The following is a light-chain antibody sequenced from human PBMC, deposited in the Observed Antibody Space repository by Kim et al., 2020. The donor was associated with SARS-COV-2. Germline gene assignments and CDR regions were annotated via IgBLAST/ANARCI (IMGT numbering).Light chain of an antibody. V-gene: IGLV1-51*01. CDR3: GTWDSSLSAVL. CDR2: DND. J-gene: IGLJ2*01. Sequence: QSVLTQPPSVSAAPGQKVTISCSGSNFNIGKNYVSWYQHFPGTAPKLLIYDNDKRPSGTPDRFSGSKSGTSATLGITGLQTWDEADYYCGTWDSSLSAVLFGGGTQLTVL. CDR1: NFNIGKNY.